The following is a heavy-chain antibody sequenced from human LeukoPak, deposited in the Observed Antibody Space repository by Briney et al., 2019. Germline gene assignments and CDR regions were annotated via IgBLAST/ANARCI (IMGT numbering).Heavy chain of an antibody. J-gene: IGHJ4*02. CDR2: IASDGSST. Sequence: GGSLRLSCAASGFTFSSYAMSWVRQAPGKGLVWVSRIASDGSSTTYAVSVKGRFSISRDNAKNTLYLQMNSLRVEDTAVYYCARGRPHGNDYWGQGTLVTVSS. CDR3: ARGRPHGNDY. D-gene: IGHD4-23*01. V-gene: IGHV3-74*01. CDR1: GFTFSSYA.